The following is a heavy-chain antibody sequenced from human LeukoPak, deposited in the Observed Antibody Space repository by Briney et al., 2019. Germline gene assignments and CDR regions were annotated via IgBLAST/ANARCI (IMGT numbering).Heavy chain of an antibody. J-gene: IGHJ5*02. V-gene: IGHV1-2*06. D-gene: IGHD4-17*01. Sequence: ASVKVSCKASGYTFTSYGISWVRQAPGQGLEWRGRINPNSGGTNYAQTFQGRVTMTRDTSISTAYMELSRLRSDDTAVYYCAREVTKGRFDPWGQGTLVTVSS. CDR1: GYTFTSYG. CDR2: INPNSGGT. CDR3: AREVTKGRFDP.